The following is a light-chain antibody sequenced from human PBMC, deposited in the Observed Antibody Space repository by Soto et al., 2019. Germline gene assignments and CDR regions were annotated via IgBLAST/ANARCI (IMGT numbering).Light chain of an antibody. J-gene: IGKJ1*01. V-gene: IGKV3-11*01. CDR2: EAS. CDR1: QNIGNY. Sequence: PGERATLSCRASQNIGNYLAWYQQKPGQTPRLLIYEASNRATGIPARFSGSGSGTGFTLTISSLEPEDFTIYYCQQRSSWPPTWAFGQGTKVEIK. CDR3: QQRSSWPPTWA.